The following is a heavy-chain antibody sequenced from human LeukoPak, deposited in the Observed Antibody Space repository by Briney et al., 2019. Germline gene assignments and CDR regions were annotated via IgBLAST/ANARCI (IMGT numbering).Heavy chain of an antibody. CDR2: ISSSSSTV. CDR1: GFTFSSYS. Sequence: GGSLRLSCAASGFTFSSYSMNWVRQAPGKGLEWVSSISSSSSTVYYSDSVKGRFTISRDNAKNSLYLQMNSLRAEDTAVYYCARDGSKVVTTDWFDPWGQGTLVTVSS. CDR3: ARDGSKVVTTDWFDP. V-gene: IGHV3-48*01. D-gene: IGHD4-23*01. J-gene: IGHJ5*02.